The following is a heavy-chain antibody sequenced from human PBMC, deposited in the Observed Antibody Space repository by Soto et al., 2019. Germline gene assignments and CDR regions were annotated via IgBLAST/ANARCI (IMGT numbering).Heavy chain of an antibody. CDR2: IIPISDTT. V-gene: IGHV1-69*01. CDR3: ARSQGSSTSLEIYYYYYYGMDV. D-gene: IGHD2-2*01. J-gene: IGHJ6*02. Sequence: QVQLVQSGAEVKKPGSSVKVSCKASGGTFSSYAISWVRQAPGQGLEWMGGIIPISDTTNYAQKFQGRVTITADESTSTAYMELGSLRSEDTAGYYFARSQGSSTSLEIYYYYYYGMDVWGQGTTVTVSS. CDR1: GGTFSSYA.